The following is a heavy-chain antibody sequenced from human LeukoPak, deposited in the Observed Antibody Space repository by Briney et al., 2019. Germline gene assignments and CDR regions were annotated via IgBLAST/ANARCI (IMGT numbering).Heavy chain of an antibody. CDR3: ARDPNDYGDYDGF. CDR1: GYTFTSYY. V-gene: IGHV1-46*01. Sequence: APVKVSCKASGYTFTSYYMHWVRQAPGRGLEWMGIINPSGGSTSYAQKFQGRVTMTRDTSTSTVYMELSSLRSEDTAVYYCARDPNDYGDYDGFWGQGTLVTVSS. J-gene: IGHJ4*02. D-gene: IGHD4-17*01. CDR2: INPSGGST.